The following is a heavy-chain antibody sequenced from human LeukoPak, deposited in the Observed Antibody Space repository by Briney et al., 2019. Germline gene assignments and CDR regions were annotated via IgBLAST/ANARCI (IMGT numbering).Heavy chain of an antibody. Sequence: SETLSLTCTVSGYSISSGYYWGWIRQPPGKGLEWIGSIYHSASTYYNPSLKSRVTISVDTSKNQFSLKLSSVTAADTAVYYCAREGGGYCSSTSCKSSYYYYYYMDVWGKGTTVTVSS. CDR3: AREGGGYCSSTSCKSSYYYYYYMDV. CDR2: IYHSAST. CDR1: GYSISSGYY. D-gene: IGHD2-2*01. V-gene: IGHV4-38-2*02. J-gene: IGHJ6*03.